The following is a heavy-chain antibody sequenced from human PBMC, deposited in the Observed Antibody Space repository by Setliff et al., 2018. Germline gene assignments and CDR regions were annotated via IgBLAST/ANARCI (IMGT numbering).Heavy chain of an antibody. D-gene: IGHD6-13*01. CDR3: ARQAPSSSWTYYYYYGMDV. J-gene: IGHJ6*02. CDR2: IYTSGST. V-gene: IGHV4-61*09. Sequence: TSETLSLTCTVSGGSISSGSYYWSWIRQPAGKGLEWIGHIYTSGSTNYNPSLKSRVTISVDTSKNQFSLKLSSVTAADTAVYYCARQAPSSSWTYYYYYGMDVWGQGTTVTVSS. CDR1: GGSISSGSYY.